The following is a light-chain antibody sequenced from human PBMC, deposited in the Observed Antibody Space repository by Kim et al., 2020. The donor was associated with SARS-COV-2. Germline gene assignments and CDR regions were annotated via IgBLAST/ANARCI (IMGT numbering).Light chain of an antibody. Sequence: DIQMNQSPSSLSASVGDRVTIACRASQNIRYYLNWYQQKPGKAPKVLIYAASNLQSGVPSRFSGSGSGTDFTLTISSLQPEDFATYYCQQSRTIPRTFGQGTKLEI. CDR3: QQSRTIPRT. J-gene: IGKJ2*01. V-gene: IGKV1-39*01. CDR1: QNIRYY. CDR2: AAS.